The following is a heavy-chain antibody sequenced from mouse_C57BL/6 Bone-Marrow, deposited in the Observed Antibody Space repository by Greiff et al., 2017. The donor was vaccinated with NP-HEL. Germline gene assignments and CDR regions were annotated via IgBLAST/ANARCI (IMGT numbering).Heavy chain of an antibody. D-gene: IGHD1-1*01. Sequence: VQLQQSGPELVKPGASVKISCKASGYAFSSSWMNWVKQRPGRGLEWIGRIYPGDGDTNYNGKFKGKAPLTAAQSSRTAYMQLSSLASEDSAVYFCARKIWDYFSGSSWYFDVWGTGTTVTVSS. CDR3: ARKIWDYFSGSSWYFDV. J-gene: IGHJ1*03. CDR1: GYAFSSSW. V-gene: IGHV1-82*01. CDR2: IYPGDGDT.